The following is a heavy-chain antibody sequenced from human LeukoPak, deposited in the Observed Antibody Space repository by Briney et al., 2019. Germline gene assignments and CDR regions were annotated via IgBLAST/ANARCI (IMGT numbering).Heavy chain of an antibody. V-gene: IGHV3-21*01. Sequence: GGSLRLSCAASGFTFSSYTMNWVRQAPGKGLEWVSSISSSSSYIYYADSVKGRFTISRDNAKNSLYLQMNSLRAEDTAVYYCARDCFAVTAVRRDFCAFDIWGQGTMVTVSS. J-gene: IGHJ3*02. D-gene: IGHD3-3*01. CDR2: ISSSSSYI. CDR3: ARDCFAVTAVRRDFCAFDI. CDR1: GFTFSSYT.